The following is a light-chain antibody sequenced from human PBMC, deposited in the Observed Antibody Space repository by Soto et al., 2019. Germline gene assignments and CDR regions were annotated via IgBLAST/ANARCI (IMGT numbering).Light chain of an antibody. CDR3: CSYTTSNTFV. V-gene: IGLV2-14*01. J-gene: IGLJ1*01. CDR2: HVT. Sequence: QSVLTQPASVSGSLGQSITISCSGTSRDVGAYNYVSWYQQYPGKAPKLMIYHVTDRPSGVSNRFSGSKSGNTASLTISGLQAEDEADYYCCSYTTSNTFVFGTGTKLTVL. CDR1: SRDVGAYNY.